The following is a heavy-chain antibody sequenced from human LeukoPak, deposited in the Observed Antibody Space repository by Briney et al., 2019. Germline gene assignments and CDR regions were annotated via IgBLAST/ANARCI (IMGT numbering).Heavy chain of an antibody. D-gene: IGHD1-26*01. V-gene: IGHV4-59*01. J-gene: IGHJ2*01. CDR2: IYYSGST. CDR1: GGSISSYY. CDR3: ARVTGIVGATTPRDWYFDL. Sequence: SETLSLTCTVSGGSISSYYWSWIRQPPGKGLEWIGYIYYSGSTNYNPSLKSRVTISVDTSKNQFSLKLSSVTAADTAVYYCARVTGIVGATTPRDWYFDLWGRGTLVTVSS.